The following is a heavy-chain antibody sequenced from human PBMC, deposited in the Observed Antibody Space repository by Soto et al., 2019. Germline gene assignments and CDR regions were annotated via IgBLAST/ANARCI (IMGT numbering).Heavy chain of an antibody. CDR1: GVSISSGGYY. CDR3: ARATCSGGSCYGYYYYGMDV. Sequence: QVQLQESGPGLVKPSQTLSLTCTVSGVSISSGGYYWSWIRQHPGKGLEWFGYIYYSGSTYHIPSLKGRVTISVDTSKNQFSLKLSSVTAADTDVYYCARATCSGGSCYGYYYYGMDVWGQGTTVTVSS. V-gene: IGHV4-31*03. CDR2: IYYSGST. J-gene: IGHJ6*02. D-gene: IGHD2-15*01.